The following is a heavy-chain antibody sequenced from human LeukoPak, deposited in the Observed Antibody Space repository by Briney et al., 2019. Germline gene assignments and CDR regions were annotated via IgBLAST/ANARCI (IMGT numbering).Heavy chain of an antibody. CDR3: ARYLRKLYGVGGDYYFYMDV. J-gene: IGHJ6*03. CDR2: INRNGGST. Sequence: GGSLRLSCAASGFTFDDYGMSWVRQTPGKGLEWVSGINRNGGSTGYEDSVKGRFTISRDNAKNSLYLQMNSLRAEATALYYCARYLRKLYGVGGDYYFYMDVWGKGTTVTVSS. V-gene: IGHV3-20*04. CDR1: GFTFDDYG. D-gene: IGHD3-16*01.